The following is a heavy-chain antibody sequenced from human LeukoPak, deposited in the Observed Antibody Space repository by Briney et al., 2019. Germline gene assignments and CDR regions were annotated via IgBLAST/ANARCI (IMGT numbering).Heavy chain of an antibody. D-gene: IGHD1-26*01. V-gene: IGHV3-53*01. CDR3: ARTGSYYYYYMDV. CDR1: GFTVSSNY. J-gene: IGHJ6*03. CDR2: IYSGGST. Sequence: GGSLRLSCAASGFTVSSNYVSWVRQAPGKGLEWVSVIYSGGSTYYADSVKGRFTISRDNSKNTLYLQMNSLRAEDTAVYYCARTGSYYYYYMDVWGKGTTVTVSS.